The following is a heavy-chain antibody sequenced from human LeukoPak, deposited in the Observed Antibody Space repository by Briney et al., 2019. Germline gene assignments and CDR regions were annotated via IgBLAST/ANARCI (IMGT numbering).Heavy chain of an antibody. D-gene: IGHD2-21*01. CDR1: GGSISSGGYS. CDR2: IYHSGST. Sequence: SETLSLTCAVSGGSISSGGYSGSWIRQPPGRGLEWIGYIYHSGSTYYNPSLKSRVTISVDRSKNQFSLKLSSVTAADTAVYYCARRDVSWFDPWGQGTLVTVSS. J-gene: IGHJ5*02. V-gene: IGHV4-30-2*01. CDR3: ARRDVSWFDP.